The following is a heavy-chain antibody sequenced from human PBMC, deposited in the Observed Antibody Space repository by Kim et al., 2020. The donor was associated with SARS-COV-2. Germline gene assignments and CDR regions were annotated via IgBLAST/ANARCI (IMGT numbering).Heavy chain of an antibody. Sequence: ASVKVSCKASGYTFTSYAMHWVRQAPGQRLEWMGWINAGNGNTKYSQKFQGRVTITRDTSASTAYMELSSLRSEDTAVYYCARDAGQQLLYNWFDPWGQGTLVTVSS. V-gene: IGHV1-3*01. CDR3: ARDAGQQLLYNWFDP. J-gene: IGHJ5*02. CDR2: INAGNGNT. D-gene: IGHD2-2*01. CDR1: GYTFTSYA.